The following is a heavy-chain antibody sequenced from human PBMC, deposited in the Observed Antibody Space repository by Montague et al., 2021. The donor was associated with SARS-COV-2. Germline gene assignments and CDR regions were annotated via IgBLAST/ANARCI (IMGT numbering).Heavy chain of an antibody. CDR2: IYDGGNT. D-gene: IGHD2-21*01. J-gene: IGHJ4*02. CDR3: ARLRMVVGGSYYFDY. V-gene: IGHV4-59*08. Sequence: SETLSLTCTVSGASISGHYWSWVRQPPGKGLEWIAHIYDGGNTNYNPALESRVTISLDTSEKEFSLKLSSVTAADTAVYYCARLRMVVGGSYYFDYWGQGTLVTVSS. CDR1: GASISGHY.